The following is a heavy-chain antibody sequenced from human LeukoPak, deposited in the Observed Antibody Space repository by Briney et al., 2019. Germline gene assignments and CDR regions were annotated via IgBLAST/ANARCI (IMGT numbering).Heavy chain of an antibody. Sequence: ASQTLSLICTVSGGSISSGYYWSWIRQPPGKGLEWIGYIYYTGNTYYNPSLKSRITMSVDTSKNHFSLKLSSVTGADTAVYYCARGPSFGSSSRFDLWGRGTLVSVSS. CDR1: GGSISSGYY. D-gene: IGHD6-13*01. J-gene: IGHJ2*01. CDR3: ARGPSFGSSSRFDL. V-gene: IGHV4-31*03. CDR2: IYYTGNT.